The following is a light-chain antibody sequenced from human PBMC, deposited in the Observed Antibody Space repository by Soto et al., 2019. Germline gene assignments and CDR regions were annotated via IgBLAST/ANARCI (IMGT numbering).Light chain of an antibody. J-gene: IGLJ1*01. CDR1: SSDVGGYNY. Sequence: HSALTQPASVSGSPGQSITISCTGTSSDVGGYNYVSWYQQHPGKAPKLMIYDVSNRPSGVSNRFSGSKSGNTASLTISGLQAEDEADYYCSSYTSSSTPVFGTGTQVTVL. CDR2: DVS. CDR3: SSYTSSSTPV. V-gene: IGLV2-14*01.